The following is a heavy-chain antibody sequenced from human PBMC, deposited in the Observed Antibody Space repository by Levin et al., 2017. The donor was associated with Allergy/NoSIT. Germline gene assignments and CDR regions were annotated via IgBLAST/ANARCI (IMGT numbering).Heavy chain of an antibody. V-gene: IGHV3-49*04. J-gene: IGHJ4*01. CDR1: GFTFGDYA. D-gene: IGHD3-16*02. CDR3: ARGGPPNYDYNWGSYRDGYFDY. CDR2: IRNKAHGGTT. Sequence: PGGSLRLSCTGSGFTFGDYAMSWVRQAPGKGLEWVGFIRNKAHGGTTEYAASVKGRLTISRDDSKSIAYLQMNSLKTEDTAVYFCARGGPPNYDYNWGSYRDGYFDYWGQEPWSPSPQ.